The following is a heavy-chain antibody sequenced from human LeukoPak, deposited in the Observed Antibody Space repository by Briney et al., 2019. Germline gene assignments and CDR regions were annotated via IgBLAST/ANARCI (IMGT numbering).Heavy chain of an antibody. V-gene: IGHV4-4*07. CDR1: AGSISSNY. J-gene: IGHJ2*01. Sequence: SETLSLTCTVSAGSISSNYWSWIRQPAGKGLEWIGRMHSSGNTNYNPSLKSRVTMSVDTSKNQVSLKLSSVTAADTAVYYCARFHVHVYHYGPDLWGRGTLVTVSS. CDR2: MHSSGNT. CDR3: ARFHVHVYHYGPDL. D-gene: IGHD3-10*01.